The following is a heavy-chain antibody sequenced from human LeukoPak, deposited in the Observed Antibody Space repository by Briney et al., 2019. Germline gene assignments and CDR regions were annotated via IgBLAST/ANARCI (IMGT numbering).Heavy chain of an antibody. CDR2: INPNSGDT. CDR3: ACWGGGNQGH. D-gene: IGHD4-23*01. CDR1: GYTFTAYY. J-gene: IGHJ4*02. Sequence: GASVKVSCKASGYTFTAYYMHWLRQAPGQGLGWMGRINPNSGDTIYAQNFQGRVTVTRDTSISTAYMELSRLRSDDTAVYYCACWGGGNQGHWGQGTLVTVSS. V-gene: IGHV1-2*06.